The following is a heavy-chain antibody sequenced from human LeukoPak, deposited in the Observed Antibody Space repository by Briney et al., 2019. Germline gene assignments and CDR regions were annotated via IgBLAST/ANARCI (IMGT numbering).Heavy chain of an antibody. Sequence: SETLSLTCAVSGGSISSSNWWSWVRQPPGKGLEWIGEIYHSGSTNYNPSLKSRVTISVDKSKNQFSLKLSSVTAADTAVYYCARRLPYYDFWSGYLGAVGNWFDPWGQGTLVTVSS. CDR3: ARRLPYYDFWSGYLGAVGNWFDP. D-gene: IGHD3-3*01. CDR1: GGSISSSNW. CDR2: IYHSGST. J-gene: IGHJ5*02. V-gene: IGHV4-4*02.